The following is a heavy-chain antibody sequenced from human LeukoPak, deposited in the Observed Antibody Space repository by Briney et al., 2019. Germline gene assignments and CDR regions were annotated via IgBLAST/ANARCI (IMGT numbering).Heavy chain of an antibody. D-gene: IGHD3-22*01. Sequence: ASVKVSCKASGGTFSSYAISWVRQAPGQGLEWMGRIIPILGIANYAQKFQGRVTITADKSTSTAYMELRSLRSDDTAVYYCARDMIVISADSSGYSDYWGQGTLVTVSS. J-gene: IGHJ4*02. CDR2: IIPILGIA. V-gene: IGHV1-69*04. CDR1: GGTFSSYA. CDR3: ARDMIVISADSSGYSDY.